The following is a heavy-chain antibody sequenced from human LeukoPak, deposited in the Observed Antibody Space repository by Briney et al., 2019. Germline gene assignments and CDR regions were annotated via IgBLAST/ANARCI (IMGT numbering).Heavy chain of an antibody. D-gene: IGHD1-14*01. CDR1: GVSFSGYY. CDR3: ASRTQYRTHFDY. J-gene: IGHJ4*02. Sequence: SETLSLTCAVYGVSFSGYYWSWIRQPPGKGLEWVGEINHSGSTNYNPSLKSRVTISVDTTNNQFFLKLSSVTDADTAVYYCASRTQYRTHFDYWGQGTLVTVSS. CDR2: INHSGST. V-gene: IGHV4-34*01.